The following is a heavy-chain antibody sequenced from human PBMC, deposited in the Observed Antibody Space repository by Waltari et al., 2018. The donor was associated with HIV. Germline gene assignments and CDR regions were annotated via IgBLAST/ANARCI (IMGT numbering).Heavy chain of an antibody. CDR2: LDTEDGET. Sequence: QVQLVQSGAEVKKPGASVKVSCKVSGYTLTEFSMHWVRQGPGKGLEWMGGLDTEDGETNEAKKVQGRVTMTEETSTDTAYMELSSRGSEDRAVYYGATGGGWLGEYFQHWGQGTLVTVSS. J-gene: IGHJ1*01. CDR3: ATGGGWLGEYFQH. V-gene: IGHV1-24*01. D-gene: IGHD6-19*01. CDR1: GYTLTEFS.